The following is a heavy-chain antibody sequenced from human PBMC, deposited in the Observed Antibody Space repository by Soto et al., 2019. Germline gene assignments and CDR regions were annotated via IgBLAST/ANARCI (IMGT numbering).Heavy chain of an antibody. Sequence: EVQLVESGGGLVRPGGSLRLSCAASGFTFSYYWMHWVRQAPGKGLVWVSRIHSDGSSTTDADFVKGRFITSRDNARNRVDLQMKSVRVEETAVYYCARGDRGAFDLWGQGTVVTVSS. CDR1: GFTFSYYW. CDR2: IHSDGSST. V-gene: IGHV3-74*01. J-gene: IGHJ3*01. CDR3: ARGDRGAFDL. D-gene: IGHD1-26*01.